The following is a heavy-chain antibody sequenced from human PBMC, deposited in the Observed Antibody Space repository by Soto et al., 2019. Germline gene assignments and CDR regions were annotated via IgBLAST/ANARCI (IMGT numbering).Heavy chain of an antibody. CDR1: GFTFSSYS. D-gene: IGHD3-3*01. CDR2: ISSSSSTI. V-gene: IGHV3-48*02. CDR3: ARALSTLRFLSLYYGMDV. Sequence: PRGSLRLCCAASGFTFSSYSMNWVRQAPGKGLEWVSYISSSSSTIYYADSVKGRFTISRDNAKNSLYLQMNSLRDEDTAVYYCARALSTLRFLSLYYGMDVWGQGTTVTVSS. J-gene: IGHJ6*02.